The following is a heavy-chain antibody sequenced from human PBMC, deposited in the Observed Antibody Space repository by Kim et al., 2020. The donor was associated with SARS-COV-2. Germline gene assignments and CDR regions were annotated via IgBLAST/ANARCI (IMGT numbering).Heavy chain of an antibody. Sequence: SVKVSCKASGGTFSSYAISWVRQAPGQGLEWMGRIIPILGIANYAQKFQGRVTITADKSTSTAYMELSSLRSEDTAVYYCVRTVEMATGNFDYWGQGTLVTVSS. CDR1: GGTFSSYA. J-gene: IGHJ4*02. CDR2: IIPILGIA. CDR3: VRTVEMATGNFDY. V-gene: IGHV1-69*04. D-gene: IGHD5-12*01.